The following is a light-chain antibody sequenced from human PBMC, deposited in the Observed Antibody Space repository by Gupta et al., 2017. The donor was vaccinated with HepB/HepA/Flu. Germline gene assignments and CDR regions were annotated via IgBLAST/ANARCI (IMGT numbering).Light chain of an antibody. Sequence: ELVLTQSPGTLSLSPGERVTLSCRASQSVSDSLAWYQQKHGQAPRLLIYHASSRVTGIPDRFSGSGSGTDFTLTINRLEPEDFAVYYCQQDCSSPYTFGQGSKMEIK. CDR1: QSVSDS. CDR2: HAS. CDR3: QQDCSSPYT. V-gene: IGKV3-20*01. J-gene: IGKJ2*01.